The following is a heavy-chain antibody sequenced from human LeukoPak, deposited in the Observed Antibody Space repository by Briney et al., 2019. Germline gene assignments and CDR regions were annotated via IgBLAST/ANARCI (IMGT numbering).Heavy chain of an antibody. D-gene: IGHD4-17*01. J-gene: IGHJ4*02. CDR2: INHSGST. CDR3: ARGRYGAHFDY. Sequence: SETLSLTCAVYSGSFSGYYWSWIRQPPGKGLEWIGEINHSGSTNYNPSLKSRVTISVDTSKNQFSLKLSSVTAADTAVYYCARGRYGAHFDYWGQGTLVTVSS. CDR1: SGSFSGYY. V-gene: IGHV4-34*01.